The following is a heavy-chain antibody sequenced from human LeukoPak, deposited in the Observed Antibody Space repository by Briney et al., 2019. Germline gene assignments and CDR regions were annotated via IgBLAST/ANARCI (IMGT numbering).Heavy chain of an antibody. Sequence: PSETLSLTCTVSGGSVSSGSCYWSWVRQPPGKGLEWIGYIYYSGSTNYNPSLKSRVTISVDTSKNQFSLKLSSVTAADTAVYYCARGSIAVAFDYWGQGTLVTVSS. D-gene: IGHD6-19*01. CDR1: GGSVSSGSCY. CDR3: ARGSIAVAFDY. V-gene: IGHV4-61*01. J-gene: IGHJ4*02. CDR2: IYYSGST.